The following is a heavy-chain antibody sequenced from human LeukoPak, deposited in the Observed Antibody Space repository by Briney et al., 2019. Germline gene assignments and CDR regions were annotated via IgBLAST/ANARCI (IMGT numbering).Heavy chain of an antibody. Sequence: PGGSLRLSCAASGFTFSSYAMSWVRQAPGKGLEWVSAISGSGGSTYYAGSVKGRFTISRDNSKNTLYLQMNSLRAEDTAVYYCAKIGEYGDYFDYWGQGTLVTVSP. D-gene: IGHD4-17*01. CDR2: ISGSGGST. V-gene: IGHV3-23*01. CDR3: AKIGEYGDYFDY. J-gene: IGHJ4*02. CDR1: GFTFSSYA.